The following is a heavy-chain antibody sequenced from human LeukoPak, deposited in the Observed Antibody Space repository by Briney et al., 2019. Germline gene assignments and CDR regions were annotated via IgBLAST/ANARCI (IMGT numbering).Heavy chain of an antibody. D-gene: IGHD3-22*01. Sequence: PSGTLSLTCAVSGGSISSSNWWSWVRQPPGKGLEWIGEIYHSGSTNYNPSLKSRVTISVDKSKNQFSLKLSSVTAADTAVYYCAADYDSSGYYWWFDPWGQGTLVTVSS. CDR1: GGSISSSNW. CDR2: IYHSGST. CDR3: AADYDSSGYYWWFDP. J-gene: IGHJ5*02. V-gene: IGHV4-4*02.